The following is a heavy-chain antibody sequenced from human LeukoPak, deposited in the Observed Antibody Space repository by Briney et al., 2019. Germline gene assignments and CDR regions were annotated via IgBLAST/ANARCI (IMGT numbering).Heavy chain of an antibody. J-gene: IGHJ4*02. D-gene: IGHD2-2*01. CDR2: TNHSGST. Sequence: PSETLSLTCAVYGGSFSGYYWSWIRQPPGKGLEWIGETNHSGSTNYNPSLKSRVTISVDTSKNQFSLKLSSVTAADTAVYYCASVPRTSRPLDYWGQGTLVTVSS. CDR3: ASVPRTSRPLDY. V-gene: IGHV4-34*01. CDR1: GGSFSGYY.